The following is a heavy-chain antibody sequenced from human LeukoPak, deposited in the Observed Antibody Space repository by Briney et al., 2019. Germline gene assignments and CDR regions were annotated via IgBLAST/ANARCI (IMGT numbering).Heavy chain of an antibody. V-gene: IGHV1-69*05. D-gene: IGHD1-1*01. CDR3: AREGNWNDVHFDY. CDR2: VIPIFGTA. CDR1: GGTLSSYA. Sequence: SVKVSCKASGGTLSSYAISWVRQAPGQGLEWMGRVIPIFGTATYAQKFQGRVTVTTDESTSTAYMELSSLRSEDTAVYYCAREGNWNDVHFDYWGQGTLVTVSS. J-gene: IGHJ4*02.